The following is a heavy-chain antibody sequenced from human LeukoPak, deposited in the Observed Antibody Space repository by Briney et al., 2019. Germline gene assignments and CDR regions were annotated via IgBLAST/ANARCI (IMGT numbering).Heavy chain of an antibody. CDR3: ARDPSSSWGYNWFDP. J-gene: IGHJ5*02. CDR1: GYTFTGYY. Sequence: ASVKVSCKASGYTFTGYYMHWVRQAPGQGLEWMGRINPNSGGTNYAQKFQGRVTMTRDTSISTAYMELSRLRSDGTAVYYCARDPSSSWGYNWFDPWGQGTLVTVSS. CDR2: INPNSGGT. D-gene: IGHD6-13*01. V-gene: IGHV1-2*06.